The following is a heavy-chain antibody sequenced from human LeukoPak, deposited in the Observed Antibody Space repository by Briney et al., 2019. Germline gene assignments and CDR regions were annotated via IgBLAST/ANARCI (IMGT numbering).Heavy chain of an antibody. CDR1: GFTFSSYS. J-gene: IGHJ4*02. CDR3: AREPIYGLNFDY. Sequence: GGSLRLSCAASGFTFSSYSMNWVRQAPGKGLEWVSSISSSGSYIYYADSVKGRFTIPRDNANKSLYLQLNSLRAEDTAVYFCAREPIYGLNFDYWGQGTLVTVSS. V-gene: IGHV3-21*01. D-gene: IGHD2/OR15-2a*01. CDR2: ISSSGSYI.